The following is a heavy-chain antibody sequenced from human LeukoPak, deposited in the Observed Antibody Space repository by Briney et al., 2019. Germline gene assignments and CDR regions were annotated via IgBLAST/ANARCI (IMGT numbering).Heavy chain of an antibody. Sequence: SETPSLTCAVYGGSFSGYYWSWIRQPPGKGLEWIGEINHSGSTNYNPSLKSRVTISVDTSKNQFSLKLSSVTAADTAVYYCARGRNPVVVPAAPTNYFDYWGQGTLVTVSS. CDR3: ARGRNPVVVPAAPTNYFDY. V-gene: IGHV4-34*01. D-gene: IGHD2-2*01. CDR1: GGSFSGYY. CDR2: INHSGST. J-gene: IGHJ4*02.